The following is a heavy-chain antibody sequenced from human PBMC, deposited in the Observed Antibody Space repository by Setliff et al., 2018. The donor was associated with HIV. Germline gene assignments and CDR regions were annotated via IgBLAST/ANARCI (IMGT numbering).Heavy chain of an antibody. CDR2: IYHSGST. Sequence: PSETLSLTCAVSGGSISSGGYSWSWIRQPPGKGLEWIGYIYHSGSTYYNPSLKSRVTISVDRSKNQFSLKLSSVTAADTAVYYCARGPYYYDSSGSVDAFDIWGQGTMVTV. CDR3: ARGPYYYDSSGSVDAFDI. D-gene: IGHD3-22*01. J-gene: IGHJ3*02. V-gene: IGHV4-30-2*01. CDR1: GGSISSGGYS.